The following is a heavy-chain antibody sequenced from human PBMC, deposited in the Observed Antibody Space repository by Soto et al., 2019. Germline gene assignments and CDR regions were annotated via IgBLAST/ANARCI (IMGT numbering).Heavy chain of an antibody. D-gene: IGHD6-6*01. J-gene: IGHJ3*02. CDR1: GYTFNNYD. CDR3: ARESIPGRPGALDI. V-gene: IGHV1-8*02. CDR2: MNPNSGNT. Sequence: ASVKVSCKASGYTFNNYDINWVRQATGQGLEWMGWMNPNSGNTGYAQNLQGRVTMTRNTSITTAYMELSSLRSEDTAVYYCARESIPGRPGALDIWGQGTMVTVSS.